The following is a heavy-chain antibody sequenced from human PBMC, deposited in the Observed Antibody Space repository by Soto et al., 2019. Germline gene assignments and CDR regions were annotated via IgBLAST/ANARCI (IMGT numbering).Heavy chain of an antibody. V-gene: IGHV3-30-3*01. Sequence: QVQLVESGGGVVQPGRSLRLPCAALGFSFRNYAMHWVRQPPGKGLEWVASISYDGASQYYADSVKGRLTVSRDNSNNTLYLQVNSLRGEDSAVYYCARDIVLDTVMIFYGLDVWGQGTTVIVSS. J-gene: IGHJ6*02. D-gene: IGHD2-21*01. CDR3: ARDIVLDTVMIFYGLDV. CDR1: GFSFRNYA. CDR2: ISYDGASQ.